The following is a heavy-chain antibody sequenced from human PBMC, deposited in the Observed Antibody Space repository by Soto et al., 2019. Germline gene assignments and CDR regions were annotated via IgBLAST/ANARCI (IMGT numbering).Heavy chain of an antibody. CDR2: ISSGGDST. V-gene: IGHV3-23*01. Sequence: EVQLLESGGGSVQPGGSLRLSCVASGFTFSSYAMSWVRQAPGKGLEWLSAISSGGDSTYYTDSVKGRFTISRDNSKNPLFLQMSSLRAEDTALYYCAPALFDYYYGMDVWGQGTTVTVSS. J-gene: IGHJ6*02. D-gene: IGHD2-21*01. CDR1: GFTFSSYA. CDR3: APALFDYYYGMDV.